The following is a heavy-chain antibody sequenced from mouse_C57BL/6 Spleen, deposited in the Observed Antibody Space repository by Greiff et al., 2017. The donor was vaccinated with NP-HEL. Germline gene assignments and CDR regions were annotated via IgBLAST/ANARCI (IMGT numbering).Heavy chain of an antibody. CDR1: GYTFTSYW. D-gene: IGHD2-4*01. V-gene: IGHV1-61*01. CDR2: IYPSDSET. J-gene: IGHJ4*01. Sequence: VQLQQPGAELVRPGSSVKLSCKASGYTFTSYWMDWVKQRPGQGLEWIGNIYPSDSETHYNQKFKDKATLTVDKSSSTAYMQLSSLTSEDSAVYYCARRKDDYGGVMDYWGQGTSVTVSS. CDR3: ARRKDDYGGVMDY.